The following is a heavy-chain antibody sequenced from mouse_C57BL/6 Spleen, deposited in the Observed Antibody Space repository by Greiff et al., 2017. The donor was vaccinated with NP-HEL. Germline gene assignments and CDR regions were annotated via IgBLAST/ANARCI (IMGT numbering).Heavy chain of an antibody. V-gene: IGHV1-55*01. CDR3: AREDDGYYLASYAMDY. D-gene: IGHD2-3*01. Sequence: VQLQQSGAELVKPGASVKMSCKASGYTFTSYWITWVKQRPGQGLEWIGDIYPGSGSTNYNEKFKSKATLTVDTSSSTAYMQLSSLTSEDSAVYYCAREDDGYYLASYAMDYWGQGTSVTVSS. CDR2: IYPGSGST. J-gene: IGHJ4*01. CDR1: GYTFTSYW.